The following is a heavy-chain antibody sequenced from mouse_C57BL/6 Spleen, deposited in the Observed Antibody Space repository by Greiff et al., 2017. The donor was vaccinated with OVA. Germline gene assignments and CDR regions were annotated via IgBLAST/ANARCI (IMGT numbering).Heavy chain of an antibody. CDR3: AREEDGYYVWFAY. V-gene: IGHV14-4*01. D-gene: IGHD2-3*01. Sequence: EVQLQESGAELVRPGASVKLSCTASGFNIKDDYMHWVKQRPEQGLEWIGWIDPENGDTEYASKFQGKATITADTSSNTAYLQLSSLTSEDTAVYFCAREEDGYYVWFAYWGQGTLVTVSA. CDR1: GFNIKDDY. CDR2: IDPENGDT. J-gene: IGHJ3*01.